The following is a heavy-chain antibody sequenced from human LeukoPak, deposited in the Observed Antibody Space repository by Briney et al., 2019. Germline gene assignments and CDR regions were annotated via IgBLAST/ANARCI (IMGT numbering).Heavy chain of an antibody. CDR1: GFTFSDYY. CDR2: ISSSGSTI. D-gene: IGHD2-15*01. J-gene: IGHJ4*02. CDR3: ARADIYCSGGSCYLDY. Sequence: GGSLRLSCAASGFTFSDYYMSWLRQAPGKGLEWVSYISSSGSTIYYADSVKGRFTISRDNAKNSLYLQMNSLRAEDTAVYYCARADIYCSGGSCYLDYWGQGTLVTVSS. V-gene: IGHV3-11*01.